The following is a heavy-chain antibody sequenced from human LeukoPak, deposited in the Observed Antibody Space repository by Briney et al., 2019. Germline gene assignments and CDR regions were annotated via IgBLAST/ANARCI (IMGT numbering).Heavy chain of an antibody. CDR2: INYRGST. D-gene: IGHD5-24*01. Sequence: SETLSLTYVVSGGSITSSTYSWGWIRQPPGKGLEWIGTINYRGSTYSNPSLESRVTISVDTSKNHFSLNLKSVTAADTAVYFCARRGLREAFDIWGQGTMVTVSS. CDR3: ARRGLREAFDI. V-gene: IGHV4-39*02. CDR1: GGSITSSTYS. J-gene: IGHJ3*02.